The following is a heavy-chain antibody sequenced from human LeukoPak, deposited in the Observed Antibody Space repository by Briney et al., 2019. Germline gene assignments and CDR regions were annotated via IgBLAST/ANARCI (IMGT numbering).Heavy chain of an antibody. V-gene: IGHV3-30*04. Sequence: GGSLRLSCAASGFTFSSYAIHWVRQAPGKGLEWVAVISYDGSNKYYADSVKGRFTISRDNSKNTLYLQMNSLRAEDTAVYYCARRNLIAYCFDYWGQGTLVTASS. D-gene: IGHD3-22*01. CDR1: GFTFSSYA. J-gene: IGHJ4*02. CDR3: ARRNLIAYCFDY. CDR2: ISYDGSNK.